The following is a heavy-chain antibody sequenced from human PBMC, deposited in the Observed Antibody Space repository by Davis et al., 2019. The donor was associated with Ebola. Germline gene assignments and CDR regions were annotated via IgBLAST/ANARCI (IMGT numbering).Heavy chain of an antibody. J-gene: IGHJ4*02. Sequence: PGGSLRLSCAASGFTFSTYGMHWVRQAPGKGLEWVAVTDSVKGRFTISRDNSKNTVYLQMNSLRAEDTAVYYCAKDAATVVVLAALDYWGQGTLVTVSS. V-gene: IGHV3-30*18. CDR1: GFTFSTYG. D-gene: IGHD2-15*01. CDR3: AKDAATVVVLAALDY.